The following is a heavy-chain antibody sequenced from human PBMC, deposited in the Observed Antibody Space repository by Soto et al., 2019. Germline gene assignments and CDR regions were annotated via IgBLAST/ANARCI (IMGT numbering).Heavy chain of an antibody. D-gene: IGHD3-10*01. V-gene: IGHV3-23*01. J-gene: IGHJ6*02. CDR3: AKVGDYYGSGSYYYYYYGMDV. CDR2: ISGSGGST. CDR1: GFTFSSYA. Sequence: GGSLRLSCAASGFTFSSYAMSWVRQAPGKGLEWVSAISGSGGSTYYTDSVKGRFTISRDNSKNTLYLQMNSLRAEDTAVYYCAKVGDYYGSGSYYYYYYGMDVWGQGTTVTVSS.